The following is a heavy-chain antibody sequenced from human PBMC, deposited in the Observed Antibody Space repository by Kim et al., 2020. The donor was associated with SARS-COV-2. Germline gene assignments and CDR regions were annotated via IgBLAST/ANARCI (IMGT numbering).Heavy chain of an antibody. Sequence: SETLSLTCSVSGGSTSSSSHYWGWIRQPPGKGLEWIGNIYYSDRTYYNPSLQSRVTMSVDTFKNQFSLKLSSVTAADTAVYYCARLFRYYDNTAYLEYWGQGTLVTVSS. D-gene: IGHD3-22*01. V-gene: IGHV4-39*01. CDR1: GGSTSSSSHY. CDR2: IYYSDRT. CDR3: ARLFRYYDNTAYLEY. J-gene: IGHJ4*02.